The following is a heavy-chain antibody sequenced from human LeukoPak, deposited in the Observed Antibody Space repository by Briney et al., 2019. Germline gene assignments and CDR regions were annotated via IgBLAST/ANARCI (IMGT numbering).Heavy chain of an antibody. CDR1: GFTFSTYA. D-gene: IGHD1-26*01. Sequence: PGGSLRLSCAASGFTFSTYAMSWVRQAPGAGLDWVSSITDSGGSTYYADSVKGRFTISRDNSKNTLYLQMNSLRAEDTAAHYCTTSGNYFGDYWGQGTPVTVSS. V-gene: IGHV3-23*01. CDR3: TTSGNYFGDY. CDR2: ITDSGGST. J-gene: IGHJ4*02.